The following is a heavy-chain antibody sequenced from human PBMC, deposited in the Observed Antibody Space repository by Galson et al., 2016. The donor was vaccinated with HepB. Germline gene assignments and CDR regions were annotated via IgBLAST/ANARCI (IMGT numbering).Heavy chain of an antibody. CDR1: GFTFSSYS. CDR2: ISSSSSTI. CDR3: ARVCRRGSTSCYLYYYGTDV. V-gene: IGHV3-48*02. J-gene: IGHJ6*02. D-gene: IGHD2-2*01. Sequence: SLRLSCAASGFTFSSYSMNWVRQAPGKGLEWVSYISSSSSTIHYADSVKGRFTISRDNAKNSLSLQMNSLRDEDTAVYYCARVCRRGSTSCYLYYYGTDVWGRGTTVTVSS.